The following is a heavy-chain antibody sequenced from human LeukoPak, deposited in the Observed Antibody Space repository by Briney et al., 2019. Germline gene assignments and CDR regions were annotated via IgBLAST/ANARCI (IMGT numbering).Heavy chain of an antibody. CDR2: ISGSGVST. J-gene: IGHJ5*02. V-gene: IGHV3-23*01. Sequence: PGGSLRLSCAASGFTFSSYAMSWVRQAPGKGLEWVSAISGSGVSTYYAHTVKGRFTISRDNSKNTLYLQMNSLRAEDTAVYYCAKDDNYIRFLSWGQGTLVTVSS. CDR3: AKDDNYIRFLS. CDR1: GFTFSSYA. D-gene: IGHD3-16*01.